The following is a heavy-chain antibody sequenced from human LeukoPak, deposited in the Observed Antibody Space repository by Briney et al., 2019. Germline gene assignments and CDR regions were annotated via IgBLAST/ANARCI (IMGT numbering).Heavy chain of an antibody. CDR1: GYTFTSYG. J-gene: IGHJ4*02. D-gene: IGHD2-2*01. CDR3: ARSRVRTFIVVVPAAYDC. Sequence: ASVKVSCKASGYTFTSYGISWVRQAPGQGLEWMGWISAYNGNTNYAQKLQGRVTMTTDTSTSTAYMELRSLRSDDTAVYYCARSRVRTFIVVVPAAYDCWGQGTLVTVSS. V-gene: IGHV1-18*01. CDR2: ISAYNGNT.